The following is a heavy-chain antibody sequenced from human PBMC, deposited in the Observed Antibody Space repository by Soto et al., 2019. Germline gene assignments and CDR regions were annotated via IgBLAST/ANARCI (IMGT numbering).Heavy chain of an antibody. V-gene: IGHV3-48*03. Sequence: HPGGSLRLSCAASGFTFSSYEMNWVRQAPGKGLEWVSYISTSGSTIYYADSVKGRFTISRDNAKNSLYLQMYTLRAEDTAVYYCVRGETWLQLSYYFDYWGQGTLVTVSS. CDR2: ISTSGSTI. CDR3: VRGETWLQLSYYFDY. CDR1: GFTFSSYE. J-gene: IGHJ4*02. D-gene: IGHD5-12*01.